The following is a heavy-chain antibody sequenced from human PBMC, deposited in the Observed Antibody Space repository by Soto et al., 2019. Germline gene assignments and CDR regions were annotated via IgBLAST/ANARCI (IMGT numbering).Heavy chain of an antibody. CDR2: ISYDGSNK. V-gene: IGHV3-30-3*01. CDR1: GFTFSSYA. D-gene: IGHD2-2*02. J-gene: IGHJ3*02. Sequence: GGSLRLSCAASGFTFSSYAMHWVRQAPGKGLEWVAVISYDGSNKYYADSVKGRFTISRDNSKNTLYLQMNSLRAEDTAVYYCAREGGAIGAFDIWGQGTMVTVSS. CDR3: AREGGAIGAFDI.